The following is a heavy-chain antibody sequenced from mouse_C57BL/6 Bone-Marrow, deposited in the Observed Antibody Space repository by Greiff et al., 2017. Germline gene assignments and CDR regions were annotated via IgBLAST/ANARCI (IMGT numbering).Heavy chain of an antibody. CDR3: ARDAY. J-gene: IGHJ3*01. Sequence: EVQLQQSGPVLVKPGASVKMSCKASGYTFTDYYMHWVKQSPGKSLEWIGVINPYNGGTSYNQKFKGKATLTVDKSSSTAYMELNSLTSEDSAVYYCARDAYWGQGTLVTVAA. V-gene: IGHV1-19*01. CDR2: INPYNGGT. CDR1: GYTFTDYY.